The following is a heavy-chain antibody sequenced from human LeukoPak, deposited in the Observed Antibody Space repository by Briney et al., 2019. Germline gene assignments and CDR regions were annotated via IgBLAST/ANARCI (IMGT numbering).Heavy chain of an antibody. CDR1: GFTFSSYS. Sequence: GGSLRLSCAASGFTFSSYSMNWVRQAPGKGLEWVSSISSSSSYIYYADSVKGRFTISRDNAKNSLYLQMNSLRAEDTAVYYCARGAPRGAVAGTIDYWGQGTLVTVSS. D-gene: IGHD6-19*01. J-gene: IGHJ4*02. CDR3: ARGAPRGAVAGTIDY. CDR2: ISSSSSYI. V-gene: IGHV3-21*01.